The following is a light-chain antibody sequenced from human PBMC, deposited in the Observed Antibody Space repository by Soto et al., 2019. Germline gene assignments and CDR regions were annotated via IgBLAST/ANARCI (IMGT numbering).Light chain of an antibody. CDR3: QQSYSTPRWT. CDR2: AAS. J-gene: IGKJ1*01. CDR1: QSISSY. Sequence: DIQMTQSPSSLSASVGDRVTITCRASQSISSYLNWYQQKPGKAPKLLIYAASSLQSGVPSRFSGSGSGTDFTLTISSLQPEDVATYYCQQSYSTPRWTLGQGTKVEIK. V-gene: IGKV1-39*01.